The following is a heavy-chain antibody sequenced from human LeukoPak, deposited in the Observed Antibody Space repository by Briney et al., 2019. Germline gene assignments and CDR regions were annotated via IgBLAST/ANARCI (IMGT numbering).Heavy chain of an antibody. J-gene: IGHJ5*02. V-gene: IGHV3-64*01. CDR2: ISSNGDST. Sequence: GGSLRLSCAASGFTFSSYVMHWVRQAPGKGLEYVSGISSNGDSTHYVSSVKDRFTISRDNAKNSLYLQMKSLRAEDTAVYYCARGKTSQNIVTRKTYNWFDPWGQGTLVTVSS. CDR3: ARGKTSQNIVTRKTYNWFDP. D-gene: IGHD2/OR15-2a*01. CDR1: GFTFSSYV.